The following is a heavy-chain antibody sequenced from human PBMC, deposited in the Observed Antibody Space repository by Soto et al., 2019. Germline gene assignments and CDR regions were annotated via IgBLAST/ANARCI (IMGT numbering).Heavy chain of an antibody. Sequence: GGSLRLSCAASGFTFSSYGMHWVRQAPGKGLEWVAVISYDGSNKYYADSVKGRFTISRDNSKNTLYLQMNSLRAEDTAVYYCAKKSAPGFYYYYYGMDGWGQGTTVTVSS. CDR1: GFTFSSYG. D-gene: IGHD7-27*01. J-gene: IGHJ6*02. V-gene: IGHV3-30*18. CDR3: AKKSAPGFYYYYYGMDG. CDR2: ISYDGSNK.